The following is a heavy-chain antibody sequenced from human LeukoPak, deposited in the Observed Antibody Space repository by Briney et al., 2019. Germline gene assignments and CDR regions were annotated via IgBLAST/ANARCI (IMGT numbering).Heavy chain of an antibody. J-gene: IGHJ4*02. CDR1: GGSISSRSYY. V-gene: IGHV4-39*07. Sequence: PSETLSLTCTGSGGSISSRSYYWRWIRQPPVKRLEWIGSIYNSGSTNYNPSLKSRVTISVDTSKNQSSLKLSSVTAADTAVYYCASHYSNYVHYFDYWGQGTLVTVSS. CDR3: ASHYSNYVHYFDY. CDR2: IYNSGST. D-gene: IGHD4-11*01.